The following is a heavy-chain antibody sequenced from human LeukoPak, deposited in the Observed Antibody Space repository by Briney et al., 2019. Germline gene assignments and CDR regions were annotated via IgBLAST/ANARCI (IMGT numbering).Heavy chain of an antibody. J-gene: IGHJ5*02. CDR1: GGSISSSNW. CDR2: INHSGST. Sequence: SGTLSLTCAVSGGSISSSNWWSWVRQPPGKGLEWIGEINHSGSTNYNPSLKSRVTISVDTSKNQFSLKLSSVTAADTAVYYCARGRGFDPWGQGTLVTVSS. CDR3: ARGRGFDP. V-gene: IGHV4-4*02.